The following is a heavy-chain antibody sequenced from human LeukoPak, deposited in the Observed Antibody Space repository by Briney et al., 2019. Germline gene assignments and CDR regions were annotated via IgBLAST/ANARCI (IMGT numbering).Heavy chain of an antibody. CDR3: ARAKQRGDGSGAFDI. D-gene: IGHD3-10*01. Sequence: GGSLRLSCAASGFTFSSYGMHWVRQAPDRGLEWMAVMVDDGSEKYYADSVKGRFTISRDNAKNSLYLQMNSLRAEDTAVYYCARAKQRGDGSGAFDIWGQGTMVTVSS. J-gene: IGHJ3*02. CDR2: MVDDGSEK. V-gene: IGHV3-30*03. CDR1: GFTFSSYG.